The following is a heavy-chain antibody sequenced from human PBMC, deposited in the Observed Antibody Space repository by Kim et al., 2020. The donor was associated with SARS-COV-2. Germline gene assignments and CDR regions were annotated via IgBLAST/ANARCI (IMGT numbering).Heavy chain of an antibody. D-gene: IGHD3-10*01. CDR2: IYYSGST. CDR1: GGSISSSSYY. V-gene: IGHV4-39*01. Sequence: SETLSLTCTVSGGSISSSSYYWGWIRQPPGKGLEWIGSIYYSGSTYYNPSLKSRVTISVDTSKNQFSLKLSSVTAADTAVYYCARFRFGVREPDCWGQGTLVTVSS. CDR3: ARFRFGVREPDC. J-gene: IGHJ4*02.